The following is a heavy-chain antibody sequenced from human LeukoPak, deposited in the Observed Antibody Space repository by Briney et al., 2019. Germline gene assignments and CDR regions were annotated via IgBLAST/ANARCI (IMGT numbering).Heavy chain of an antibody. V-gene: IGHV4-59*08. Sequence: ETLSLTCAVSGGSISSYYRSWIRQPPGKGLEWIGYIYYSGTTNYNPSLKSRVTISADMSKNDFSLRLSSVTAADTAVYYCARGGYSSGFYYFGYWGQGILVTVSS. D-gene: IGHD2-15*01. CDR1: GGSISSYY. CDR3: ARGGYSSGFYYFGY. J-gene: IGHJ4*02. CDR2: IYYSGTT.